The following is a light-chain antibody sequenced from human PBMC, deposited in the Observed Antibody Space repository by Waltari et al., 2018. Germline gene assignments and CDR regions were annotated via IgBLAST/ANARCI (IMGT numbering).Light chain of an antibody. CDR1: SSDVGGHDY. V-gene: IGLV2-14*01. CDR2: VVS. Sequence: QSALTQPASVSGSPGQSITISCTGTSSDVGGHDYVSWYQQHPGKAPKLMIYVVSKRPSGVSDRFSGSKSGNTASLTISGLQAEDEADYYCSSYTSINTCVFGTGTKVTVL. J-gene: IGLJ1*01. CDR3: SSYTSINTCV.